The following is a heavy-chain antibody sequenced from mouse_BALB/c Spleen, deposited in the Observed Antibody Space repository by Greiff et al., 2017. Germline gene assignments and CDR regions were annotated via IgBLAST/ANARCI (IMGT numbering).Heavy chain of an antibody. CDR3: ARSGTTAPFDY. D-gene: IGHD1-2*01. CDR1: GYTFTDYW. Sequence: QVQLQQPGAELVMPGASVKMSCKASGYTFTDYWMHWVKQRPGQGLEWIGAIDTSDSYTSYNQKFKGKATLTVDESSSTAYMQLSSLTSEDSAVYYCARSGTTAPFDYWGQGTTLTVSS. J-gene: IGHJ2*01. V-gene: IGHV1-69*01. CDR2: IDTSDSYT.